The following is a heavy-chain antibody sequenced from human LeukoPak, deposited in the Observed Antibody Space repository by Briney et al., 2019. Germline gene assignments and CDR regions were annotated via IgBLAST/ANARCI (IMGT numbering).Heavy chain of an antibody. CDR1: GGSISSSNYY. CDR2: IYYSGST. V-gene: IGHV4-39*01. D-gene: IGHD2-15*01. CDR3: ARRSIVAGAFDI. Sequence: SETLSLTCTVSGGSISSSNYYWGWIRQPPGKELEWIGSIYYSGSTYYSPSLKSRATISVATSKNQFSLKMSSVTAADTAVYYCARRSIVAGAFDIWGQGTVVTVSS. J-gene: IGHJ3*02.